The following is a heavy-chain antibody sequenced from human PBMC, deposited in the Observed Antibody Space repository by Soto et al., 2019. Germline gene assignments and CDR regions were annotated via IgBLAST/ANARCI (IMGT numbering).Heavy chain of an antibody. Sequence: PSETLSLTCTVSGGSISSGGYYWSWIRQHPGKGLEWIGYIYYSGSTYYNPSLKSRVTISVDTSKNQFSLKLSSVTAADTAVYYCAREDIVVVPAARGRFDPWGQGTLVTV. CDR2: IYYSGST. CDR3: AREDIVVVPAARGRFDP. D-gene: IGHD2-2*01. V-gene: IGHV4-31*03. J-gene: IGHJ5*02. CDR1: GGSISSGGYY.